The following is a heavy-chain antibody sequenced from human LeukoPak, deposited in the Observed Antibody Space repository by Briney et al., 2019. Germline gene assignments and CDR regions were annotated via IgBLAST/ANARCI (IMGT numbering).Heavy chain of an antibody. CDR1: GGSFSGYY. CDR3: ARHRSGWLQSSFDY. J-gene: IGHJ4*02. CDR2: IDYSGST. Sequence: SETLSLTCAVYGGSFSGYYWGWVRQPPGKGLEWIGNIDYSGSTYYNPSLQSRVTISIDTSKNQFSLKLSSVTAADTAVYYCARHRSGWLQSSFDYWGQGTLVTVSS. D-gene: IGHD5-24*01. V-gene: IGHV4-34*01.